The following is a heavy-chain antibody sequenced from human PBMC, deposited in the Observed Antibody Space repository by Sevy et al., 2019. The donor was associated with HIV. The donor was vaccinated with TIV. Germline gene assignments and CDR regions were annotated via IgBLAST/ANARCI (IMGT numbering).Heavy chain of an antibody. CDR1: GYTFSSHD. CDR2: MNPNNGNT. CDR3: ARDPSGNYLTPHYRDYYGLDV. D-gene: IGHD1-7*01. Sequence: ASVKVSCKTSGYTFSSHDINWVRQAPGQGLEWMGWMNPNNGNTGYVQKFQDRVTMTRDSSIATAYMELRGLTSDDTAVYYCARDPSGNYLTPHYRDYYGLDVWVQGTAFTVSS. V-gene: IGHV1-8*01. J-gene: IGHJ6*02.